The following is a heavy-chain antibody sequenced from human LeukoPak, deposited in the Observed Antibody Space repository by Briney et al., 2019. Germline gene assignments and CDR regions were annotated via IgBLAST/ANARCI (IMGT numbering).Heavy chain of an antibody. CDR1: GFTFSSYA. CDR3: AKDLDYTTYGYYFDY. Sequence: GESLTLSCTASGFTFSSYAMNCVRHATGEGLEWVSGISAGRTFTYYANSVKARFTISRDNSRNTLYLQMNSLRADDTAVYYCAKDLDYTTYGYYFDYWGQGTLVTVSS. J-gene: IGHJ4*02. D-gene: IGHD4-11*01. V-gene: IGHV3-23*01. CDR2: ISAGRTFT.